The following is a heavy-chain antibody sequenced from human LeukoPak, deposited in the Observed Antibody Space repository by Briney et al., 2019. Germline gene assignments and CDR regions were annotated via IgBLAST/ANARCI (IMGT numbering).Heavy chain of an antibody. CDR2: ISARGSV. CDR3: AKGRYDTDY. V-gene: IGHV3-23*01. CDR1: GFTFSSYD. D-gene: IGHD1-1*01. Sequence: GGSLRLSCAASGFTFSSYDMSWVRQAPRKGLEWVSVISARGSVYYPDSVKGRFTISRDNSKNTVYLQMNSLRAEDTALYYCAKGRYDTDYWGQGTLVIVSS. J-gene: IGHJ4*02.